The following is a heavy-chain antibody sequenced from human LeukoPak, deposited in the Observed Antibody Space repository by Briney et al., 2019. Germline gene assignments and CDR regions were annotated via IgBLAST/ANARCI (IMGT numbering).Heavy chain of an antibody. CDR2: MNPNSGNT. D-gene: IGHD2-2*02. Sequence: ASVKVSCKASGYTFTSYDINWVRQATGRGIEWMGWMNPNSGNTGYAQKFQGRVTMTRNTTISTAYMELSSLRSEDTAVYYCARGREIPTYFDYWGQGTLVTVSS. CDR3: ARGREIPTYFDY. J-gene: IGHJ4*02. CDR1: GYTFTSYD. V-gene: IGHV1-8*01.